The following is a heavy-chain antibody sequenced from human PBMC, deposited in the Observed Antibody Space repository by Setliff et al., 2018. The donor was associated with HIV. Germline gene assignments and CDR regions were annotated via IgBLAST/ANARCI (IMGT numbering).Heavy chain of an antibody. J-gene: IGHJ6*03. V-gene: IGHV4-38-2*01. CDR2: IYHSGST. D-gene: IGHD3-10*01. CDR3: ARGRNYGSPYFYYMDV. Sequence: PSETLSLTCAVSGYSISSGYFWGWIRQPPGKGLEWIGSIYHSGSTFYNPSLKSRVTIPVDTSKNQFSLKVRSVIAADTALYYCARGRNYGSPYFYYMDVWATGTTVTVSS. CDR1: GYSISSGYF.